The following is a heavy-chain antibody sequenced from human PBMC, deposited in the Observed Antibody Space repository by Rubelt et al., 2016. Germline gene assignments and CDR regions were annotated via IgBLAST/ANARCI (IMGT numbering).Heavy chain of an antibody. CDR3: ARLGGFGDY. J-gene: IGHJ4*02. D-gene: IGHD3-16*01. CDR2: IYYSGST. V-gene: IGHV4-61*07. Sequence: RGWIGYIYYSGSTNYNPSLKSRVTISVDTSKNQFSLKLSSVTAADTAVYYCARLGGFGDYWGQGTLVTVSS.